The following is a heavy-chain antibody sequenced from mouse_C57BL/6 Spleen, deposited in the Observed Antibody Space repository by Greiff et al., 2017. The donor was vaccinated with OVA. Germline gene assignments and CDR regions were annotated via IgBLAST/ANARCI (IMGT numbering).Heavy chain of an antibody. CDR1: GYTFTSYW. CDR3: ARRAYYGSSYWYFDV. CDR2: IDPSDSET. Sequence: QVHVKQPGAELVRPGSSVKLSCKASGYTFTSYWMHWVKQRPIQGLEWIGNIDPSDSETHYNQKFKDKATLTVDKSSSTAYMQLSSLTSEDSAVYYCARRAYYGSSYWYFDVWGTGTTVTVSS. V-gene: IGHV1-52*01. J-gene: IGHJ1*03. D-gene: IGHD1-1*01.